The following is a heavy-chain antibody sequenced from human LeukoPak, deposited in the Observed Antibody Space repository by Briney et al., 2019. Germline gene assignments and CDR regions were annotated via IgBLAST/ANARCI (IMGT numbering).Heavy chain of an antibody. D-gene: IGHD2-2*01. Sequence: PSETLSLTCTVSGGSISSYYWSWIRQPPGKGLEWIGYIYYSGSTNYNPSLKSRVTISVDTSKNQFFLKLSSVTAADTAVYYCASELGYCSSTSCYQNAFDIWGQGTMVTVSS. CDR1: GGSISSYY. CDR3: ASELGYCSSTSCYQNAFDI. CDR2: IYYSGST. J-gene: IGHJ3*02. V-gene: IGHV4-59*01.